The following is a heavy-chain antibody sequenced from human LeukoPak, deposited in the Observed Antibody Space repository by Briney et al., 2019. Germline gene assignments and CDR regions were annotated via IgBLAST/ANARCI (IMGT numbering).Heavy chain of an antibody. D-gene: IGHD3-3*01. V-gene: IGHV4-34*01. CDR2: INHSGST. Sequence: SETLSLTCAVYGGSFSGYYWSWIRQPPGKGLEWIGEINHSGSTNYNPSLKSRVTISVDTSKNQFSLKLSSVTAADTAVYYCARGMRDFWGGYPKKYYFDYWGRETLVPVPS. CDR3: ARGMRDFWGGYPKKYYFDY. CDR1: GGSFSGYY. J-gene: IGHJ4*02.